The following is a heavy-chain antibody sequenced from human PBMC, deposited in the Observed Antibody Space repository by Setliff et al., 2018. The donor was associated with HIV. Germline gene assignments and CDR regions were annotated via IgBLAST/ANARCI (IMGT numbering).Heavy chain of an antibody. J-gene: IGHJ4*02. Sequence: PGGSLRLSCTSSGFTFGDYAMSWVRQAPGKGLEWVSSISSRSTQIHDADSVKGRFTISRDNAKKSVYLQMNSLRAEDTAVYYCARDRDDYDYVWGSYRFADYWGQGTLVTVSS. D-gene: IGHD3-16*02. CDR3: ARDRDDYDYVWGSYRFADY. CDR1: GFTFGDYA. CDR2: ISSRSTQI. V-gene: IGHV3-21*01.